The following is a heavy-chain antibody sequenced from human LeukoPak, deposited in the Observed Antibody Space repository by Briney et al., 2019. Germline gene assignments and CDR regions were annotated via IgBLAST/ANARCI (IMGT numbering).Heavy chain of an antibody. Sequence: ASVKVSCKASGYAFTSYAMHWVRQAPGQRLEWMGWINAGNGNTYYTQNFQGRVSMTTDTSTSTAYMEVRSLRSDDTAVFYCARVDILTGYYFFDSWGQGTLVTVSS. CDR1: GYAFTSYA. CDR3: ARVDILTGYYFFDS. CDR2: INAGNGNT. V-gene: IGHV1-3*01. D-gene: IGHD3-9*01. J-gene: IGHJ4*02.